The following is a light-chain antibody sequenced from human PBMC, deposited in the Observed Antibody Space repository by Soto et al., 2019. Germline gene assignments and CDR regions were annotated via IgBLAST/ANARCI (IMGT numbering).Light chain of an antibody. CDR1: QSVSSSY. J-gene: IGKJ5*01. Sequence: EIVLTQSPGTLSLSPGEGATLSCRASQSVSSSYLAWYQQKPGQAPRLIIYGASSRETGIPDRFSGSGSETEFTLTISGLQSEDSEVYFCQQYNNWPFSFGQGTRLEIK. CDR2: GAS. CDR3: QQYNNWPFS. V-gene: IGKV3-20*01.